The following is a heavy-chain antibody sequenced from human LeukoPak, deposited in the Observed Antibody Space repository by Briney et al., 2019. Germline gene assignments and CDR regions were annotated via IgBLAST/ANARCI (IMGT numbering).Heavy chain of an antibody. CDR2: INWNGGST. V-gene: IGHV3-20*04. Sequence: GGSLRLSCAASGFTFDDYGMSWVRQAPGKGLQWVSGINWNGGSTGYADSVKGRFTISRDNAKNSLYLQMNSLRAEDTALYYCARDWTYYYDSSGYYPDAFDIWGQGTMITVSS. CDR1: GFTFDDYG. CDR3: ARDWTYYYDSSGYYPDAFDI. J-gene: IGHJ3*02. D-gene: IGHD3-22*01.